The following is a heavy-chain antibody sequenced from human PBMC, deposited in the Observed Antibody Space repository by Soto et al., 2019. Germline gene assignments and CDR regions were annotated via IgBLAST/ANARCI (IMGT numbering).Heavy chain of an antibody. Sequence: QVQLVQSGAEVKKPGASVKVSCKASGYTFTSYGISWVRQAPGQGLEWMGWISAYNGNTNYAQKLQGRVTMTTDTXXSXXYMELRXXXXXXXAVYYCARDPGIAVAGDAFDYWGQGTLVTVSS. D-gene: IGHD6-19*01. CDR3: ARDPGIAVAGDAFDY. V-gene: IGHV1-18*01. CDR1: GYTFTSYG. J-gene: IGHJ4*02. CDR2: ISAYNGNT.